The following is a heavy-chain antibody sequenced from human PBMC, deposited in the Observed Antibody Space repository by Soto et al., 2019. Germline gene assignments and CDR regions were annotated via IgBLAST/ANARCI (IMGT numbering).Heavy chain of an antibody. CDR1: GYSFTSYC. CDR3: ARTGSSSVYYYGMDG. CDR2: IYPGDSDT. Sequence: GESLKISCKGSGYSFTSYCIGWVRQMPGKGLEWMGIIYPGDSDTRYSPSFQGQVTISADKSISTAYLQWSSLKASDTAMYYCARTGSSSVYYYGMDGWGQGTTVTVSS. D-gene: IGHD6-13*01. V-gene: IGHV5-51*01. J-gene: IGHJ6*02.